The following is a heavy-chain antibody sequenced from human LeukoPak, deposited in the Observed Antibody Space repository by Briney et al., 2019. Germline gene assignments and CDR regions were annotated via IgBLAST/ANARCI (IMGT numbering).Heavy chain of an antibody. CDR1: GYSISSGYY. D-gene: IGHD6-19*01. CDR2: IYHSGST. V-gene: IGHV4-38-2*01. CDR3: ASYSSGWYLGGPFDY. J-gene: IGHJ4*02. Sequence: PSETLSLTCAVSGYSISSGYYWGWIRPPPGKGLEWVGSIYHSGSTYYNPSLKSRVTISVDTSKNQFSLKLSSVTAADTAVYYCASYSSGWYLGGPFDYWGQGTLVTVSS.